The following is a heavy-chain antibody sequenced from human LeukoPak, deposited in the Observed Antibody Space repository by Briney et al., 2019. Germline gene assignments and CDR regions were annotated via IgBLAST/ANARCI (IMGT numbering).Heavy chain of an antibody. J-gene: IGHJ4*02. V-gene: IGHV3-30-3*02. CDR2: ISYDGSNK. CDR1: GFTFSSYA. CDR3: AKKAPVDY. D-gene: IGHD4-17*01. Sequence: GGSLRLSCAASGFTFSSYAMSWVRQAPGKGLEWVAVISYDGSNKYYADSVKGRFTISRDNSKNTLYLQMNSLRAEDTAVYYCAKKAPVDYWGQGTLVTVSS.